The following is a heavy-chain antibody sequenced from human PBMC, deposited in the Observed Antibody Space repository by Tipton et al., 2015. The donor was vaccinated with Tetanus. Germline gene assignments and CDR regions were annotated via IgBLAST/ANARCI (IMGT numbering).Heavy chain of an antibody. J-gene: IGHJ4*02. V-gene: IGHV3-23*01. D-gene: IGHD4-17*01. CDR1: GYTFKNFA. CDR3: ARDRYGDYAVDY. CDR2: ISGGDNTR. Sequence: SLRLSCVGSGYTFKNFAMSWVRQAPGKGLEWVAGISGGDNTRYYADSVKGRFSISRDNAKNSLYLQMNSLRAEDTAVYYCARDRYGDYAVDYWGQGTLVTVSS.